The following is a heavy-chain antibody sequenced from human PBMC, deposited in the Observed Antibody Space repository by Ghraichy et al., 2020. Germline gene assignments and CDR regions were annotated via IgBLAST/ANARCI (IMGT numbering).Heavy chain of an antibody. CDR1: GYSINSGYI. Sequence: SQTLSLTCAVSGYSINSGYIWGWFRQPPGKGLEWIGSIYSSGSTYSNPSLRGRAAISVDTPNNAYSLKLISVTAADTAVYCCAGRTTVVRGAWFDPWGQGELVTVSS. V-gene: IGHV4-38-2*01. CDR3: AGRTTVVRGAWFDP. CDR2: IYSSGST. J-gene: IGHJ5*02. D-gene: IGHD4-11*01.